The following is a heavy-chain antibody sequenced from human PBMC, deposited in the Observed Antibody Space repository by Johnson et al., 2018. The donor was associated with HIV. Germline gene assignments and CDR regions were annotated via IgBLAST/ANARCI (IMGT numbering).Heavy chain of an antibody. CDR3: AKDGGSSWSAFDI. Sequence: QVQLVESGGGVVQPGRSLRLSCAASGFTFSSYGMHWVRQAPGKGLEWVAVISYDGSNEYYADSVKGRFTISRDNSKNTLYLQMNTLRVEDTAVYYCAKDGGSSWSAFDIWGQGTMVTVSS. D-gene: IGHD6-13*01. J-gene: IGHJ3*02. CDR1: GFTFSSYG. V-gene: IGHV3-30*18. CDR2: ISYDGSNE.